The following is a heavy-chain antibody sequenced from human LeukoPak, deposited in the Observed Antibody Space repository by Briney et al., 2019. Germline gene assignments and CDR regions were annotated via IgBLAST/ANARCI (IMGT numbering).Heavy chain of an antibody. J-gene: IGHJ4*02. CDR1: GFTVSSNY. CDR2: IYTGGST. V-gene: IGHV3-66*01. Sequence: GGSLRLSCAASGFTVSSNYMSWARQAPGKGLEWVSVIYTGGSTYYADSVKGRFTISRDNSKNTLYLQMNSLRAEDTAVYYCAREAVRSSYDYWGQGTLVTVSS. CDR3: AREAVRSSYDY. D-gene: IGHD2-2*01.